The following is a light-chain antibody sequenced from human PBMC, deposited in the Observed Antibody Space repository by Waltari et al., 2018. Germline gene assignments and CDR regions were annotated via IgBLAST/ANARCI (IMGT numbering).Light chain of an antibody. V-gene: IGKV4-1*01. CDR2: WAS. J-gene: IGKJ1*01. Sequence: DIVMTQSPDSLAVSLGARATINCKSSQSVLYSSNNKNYLAWYQQKPGQPPKLLIYWASTRESGVPDRFSCSGSGTDFTLTISSLQAEDVAVYYCQQYYSTRTFGQGTKVEIK. CDR1: QSVLYSSNNKNY. CDR3: QQYYSTRT.